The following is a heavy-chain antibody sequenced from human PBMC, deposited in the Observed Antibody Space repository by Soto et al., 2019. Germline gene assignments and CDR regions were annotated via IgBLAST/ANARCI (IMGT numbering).Heavy chain of an antibody. J-gene: IGHJ5*02. CDR3: TRSCTTSGYIWFDP. Sequence: GGSLRLSCAASGFTLSGSTMHWVRQASGKGLEWVGRIGSKANNYATVYAASVKGRFTISSDDSKNTAYLQMNSLKTEDTAIYYCTRSCTTSGYIWFDPWGQGTLVTVSS. V-gene: IGHV3-73*01. D-gene: IGHD2-2*01. CDR2: IGSKANNYAT. CDR1: GFTLSGST.